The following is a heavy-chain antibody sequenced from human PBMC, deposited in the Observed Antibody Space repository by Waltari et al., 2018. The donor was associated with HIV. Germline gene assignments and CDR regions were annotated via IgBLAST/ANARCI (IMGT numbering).Heavy chain of an antibody. Sequence: VQLVESGGKLVQPGGSLRLSCAASGFNFRSYWVHWIRHVPGKGLVLVSHINIDGSYTSYLESVKGRFTISRDNANNTLYLQMNNLRVEDTAMYFCTRDLSTYGHEFDYWGQGTLVTVAS. CDR3: TRDLSTYGHEFDY. D-gene: IGHD2-2*01. V-gene: IGHV3-74*01. CDR2: INIDGSYT. J-gene: IGHJ4*02. CDR1: GFNFRSYW.